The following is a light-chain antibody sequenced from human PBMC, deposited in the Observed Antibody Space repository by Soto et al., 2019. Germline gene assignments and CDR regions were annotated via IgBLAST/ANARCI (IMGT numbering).Light chain of an antibody. V-gene: IGKV3-20*01. CDR1: QSVSSSY. Sequence: EIVLTQSPGTLSLSPGERATLSCRASQSVSSSYLAWYQQKPGQAPRLLIYGASSRATGIPDRFSGSGSGTDFTLTISRLEPEDFAVYYCQQYGRSPHTFGQGTKVEIK. CDR2: GAS. J-gene: IGKJ1*01. CDR3: QQYGRSPHT.